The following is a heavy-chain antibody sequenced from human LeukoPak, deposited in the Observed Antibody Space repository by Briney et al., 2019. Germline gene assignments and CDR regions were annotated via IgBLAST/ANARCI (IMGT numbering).Heavy chain of an antibody. V-gene: IGHV4-34*01. CDR2: INHSGST. J-gene: IGHJ6*03. D-gene: IGHD1-26*01. Sequence: SETLSLTCAVYGGSFSGYYWSWIRQPPGKGLEWIGEINHSGSTNYNPSLKSRVTISVDTSKNQFSLKLSSVTAADTAVYYCARASSGSYAPYYYYYMDVWGKGTTVTVSS. CDR3: ARASSGSYAPYYYYYMDV. CDR1: GGSFSGYY.